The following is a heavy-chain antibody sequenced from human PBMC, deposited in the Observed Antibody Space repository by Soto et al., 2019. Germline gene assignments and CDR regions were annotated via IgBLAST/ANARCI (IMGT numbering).Heavy chain of an antibody. J-gene: IGHJ5*02. CDR1: GGSISSYY. D-gene: IGHD6-19*01. CDR2: IYYSGRT. Sequence: QVQLQESGPGLVKPSETLSLTCTVSGGSISSYYWSWIRQPPGKGLEWIGYIYYSGRTNYNPSLSSRVTLPADTSRSQFSLKRWSMAAADTAVDYRAIGRGGIAVAGNWCDPWAQGTLATASS. CDR3: AIGRGGIAVAGNWCDP. V-gene: IGHV4-59*01.